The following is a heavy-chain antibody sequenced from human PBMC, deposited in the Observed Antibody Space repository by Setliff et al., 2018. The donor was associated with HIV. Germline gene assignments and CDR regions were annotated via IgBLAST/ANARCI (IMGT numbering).Heavy chain of an antibody. Sequence: HPGGSLRLSCAASGFTFSSYGMHWVRQAPGKGLEWVAFIRYDGSNKYYADSVKGRFTISRDNSKNTLYLQMNSLRAEDTAVYYCAKDKGGYNWNYFDYWGPGTQVTVSS. J-gene: IGHJ4*02. D-gene: IGHD1-20*01. CDR3: AKDKGGYNWNYFDY. CDR1: GFTFSSYG. V-gene: IGHV3-30*02. CDR2: IRYDGSNK.